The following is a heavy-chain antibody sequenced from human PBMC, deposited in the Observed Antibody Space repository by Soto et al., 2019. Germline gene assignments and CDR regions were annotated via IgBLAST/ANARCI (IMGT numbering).Heavy chain of an antibody. D-gene: IGHD1-26*01. Sequence: QVQLVQSGAEVKKPGSSVKVSCKTSGDTFTSYAISWVRQAPGQGLEWMGGNIPFFNTSNYARKFQGRVTITADESTSTAYMAMSSLRSEDTAMYYCARERAYGGNPLAFDHWGQGTLVTGSS. CDR1: GDTFTSYA. J-gene: IGHJ4*02. CDR2: NIPFFNTS. CDR3: ARERAYGGNPLAFDH. V-gene: IGHV1-69*01.